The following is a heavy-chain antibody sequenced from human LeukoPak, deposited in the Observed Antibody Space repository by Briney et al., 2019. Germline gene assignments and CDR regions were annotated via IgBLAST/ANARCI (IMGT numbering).Heavy chain of an antibody. CDR3: VREARGYHYTYFDY. J-gene: IGHJ4*02. CDR1: GFTFSSYA. D-gene: IGHD5-18*01. V-gene: IGHV3-23*01. Sequence: GGSLRLSCAASGFTFSSYAVSWVRQAPGKGLEWVSFTTSGGSTSYADSVKGRFTISRDNPRNTLYMQMNSLRAGDTAVYYCVREARGYHYTYFDYWGQGTLVTVSP. CDR2: FTTSGGST.